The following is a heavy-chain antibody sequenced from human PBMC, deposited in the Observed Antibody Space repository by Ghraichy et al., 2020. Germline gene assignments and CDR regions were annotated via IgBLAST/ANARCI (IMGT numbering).Heavy chain of an antibody. D-gene: IGHD4-23*01. J-gene: IGHJ6*02. V-gene: IGHV3-23*01. CDR3: TSPKLLRRGGDMDV. CDR2: ISDSGTAT. CDR1: GFTFNIYA. Sequence: GGSLRLSCAASGFTFNIYAMMWVRQAPGKGLEWVSAISDSGTATYYADSVKGRFTISRDNSKNTLFLQMNSLRAEDTAVYYCTSPKLLRRGGDMDVWGQGTTVTVSS.